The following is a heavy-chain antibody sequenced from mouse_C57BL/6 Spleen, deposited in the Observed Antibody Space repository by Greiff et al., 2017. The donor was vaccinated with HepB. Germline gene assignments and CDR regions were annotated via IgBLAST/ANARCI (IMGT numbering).Heavy chain of an antibody. J-gene: IGHJ4*01. CDR2: ISDGGSYT. CDR1: GFTFSSYA. V-gene: IGHV5-4*01. CDR3: ARDDEAMDY. Sequence: DVMLVESGGGLVKPGASLKLSCAASGFTFSSYAMSWVRQTPEKRLEWVATISDGGSYTYYPDNVKGRFTVSRDNAKNNLYLQMSHLQSEDTAMYYCARDDEAMDYWGQGTSVTVSS.